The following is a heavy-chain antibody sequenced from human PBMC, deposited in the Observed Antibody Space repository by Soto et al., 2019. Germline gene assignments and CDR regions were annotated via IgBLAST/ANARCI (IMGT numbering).Heavy chain of an antibody. Sequence: GESLKISCNGSRYSFTSYWISWVRQMPGKGLEWMGRTDPSDSYTNYSPSFQGHVTISADKSISTAYLQWSSLKASDTAMYYCARHKVGWFDPWGQGTLVTVSS. CDR1: RYSFTSYW. J-gene: IGHJ5*02. CDR2: TDPSDSYT. CDR3: ARHKVGWFDP. V-gene: IGHV5-10-1*01.